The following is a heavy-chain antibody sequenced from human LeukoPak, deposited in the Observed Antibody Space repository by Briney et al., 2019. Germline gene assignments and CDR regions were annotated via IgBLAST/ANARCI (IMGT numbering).Heavy chain of an antibody. CDR3: ARDPKNFYDSRFDYYYMDV. CDR1: GYTFTSYD. Sequence: ASVKVSCKASGYTFTSYDINWVRQATGQGLEWMGWMNPNSGGTKYAQKFQGRVTMTRDTSINTAYMELNGLRSDDTAVYYCARDPKNFYDSRFDYYYMDVWGKGTTVTISS. V-gene: IGHV1-2*02. J-gene: IGHJ6*03. CDR2: MNPNSGGT. D-gene: IGHD3-22*01.